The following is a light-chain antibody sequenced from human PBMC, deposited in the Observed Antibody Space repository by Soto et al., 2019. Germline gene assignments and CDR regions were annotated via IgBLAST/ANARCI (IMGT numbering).Light chain of an antibody. CDR2: GAS. Sequence: EIVLTQSPGTLSLSPGERATLSCRASQSVSSSYLAWYQQKPGQAPRLLIYGASSRDTGIPDRFSGSGSGTDFTLTISRLEPEDFAVYYCQHYGSSPRFTFGRGTKVDIK. CDR3: QHYGSSPRFT. V-gene: IGKV3-20*01. J-gene: IGKJ3*01. CDR1: QSVSSSY.